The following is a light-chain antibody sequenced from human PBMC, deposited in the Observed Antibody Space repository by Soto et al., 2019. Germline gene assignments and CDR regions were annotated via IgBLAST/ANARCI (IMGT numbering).Light chain of an antibody. J-gene: IGLJ1*01. Sequence: QSALTQPASVSGSPGQSITIPCTGTSSDVGGHNYVSWYQQHPGKAPKLILYDVSDRPSGVSSRFSGSKSGNTASLTISGLQAEDEADYYCSSYTRGTFVLGTGTKLTVL. CDR2: DVS. CDR3: SSYTRGTFV. V-gene: IGLV2-14*03. CDR1: SSDVGGHNY.